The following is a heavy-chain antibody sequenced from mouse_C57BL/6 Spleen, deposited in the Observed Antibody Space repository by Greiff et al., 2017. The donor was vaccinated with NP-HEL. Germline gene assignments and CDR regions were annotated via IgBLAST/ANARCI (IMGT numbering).Heavy chain of an antibody. V-gene: IGHV1-61*01. D-gene: IGHD3-2*02. Sequence: QVQLQQPGAELVRPGSSVKLSCKASGYTFTSYWMDWVKQRPGQGLEWIGNLYPSDSETHYNQKFKDKATLTVDKSSSTAYMQLSSLTSEDSAVYYCARESSGYPFFDYWGQGTTRTVSS. J-gene: IGHJ2*01. CDR3: ARESSGYPFFDY. CDR1: GYTFTSYW. CDR2: LYPSDSET.